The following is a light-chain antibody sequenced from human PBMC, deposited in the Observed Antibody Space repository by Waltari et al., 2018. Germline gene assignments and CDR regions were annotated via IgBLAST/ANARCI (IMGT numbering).Light chain of an antibody. CDR1: QSIDYY. Sequence: EIVLTQSLATLSLSPGERATLSCRASQSIDYYLGWYQQKPGQAPRLLIYDTSNRAAGIPARFSGSGSGTDFTLTISSLEPEDFAIYYCQQRRDWPITFGQGTRLEIK. CDR3: QQRRDWPIT. CDR2: DTS. J-gene: IGKJ5*01. V-gene: IGKV3-11*01.